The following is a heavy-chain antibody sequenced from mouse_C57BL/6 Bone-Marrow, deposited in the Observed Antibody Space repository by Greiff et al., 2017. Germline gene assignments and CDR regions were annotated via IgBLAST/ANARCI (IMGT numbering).Heavy chain of an antibody. J-gene: IGHJ3*01. CDR3: ARRSFAY. CDR1: GFSLTSYG. Sequence: QVQLQQSGPGLVQPSQSLSITCTVSGFSLTSYGVHWVRQSPGKGLEWLGVIWSGGSTDYNAAVISRLSISKDNTKSQVFFKMNSLQADDTAIYYCARRSFAYWGQGTLVTVSA. CDR2: IWSGGST. V-gene: IGHV2-2*01.